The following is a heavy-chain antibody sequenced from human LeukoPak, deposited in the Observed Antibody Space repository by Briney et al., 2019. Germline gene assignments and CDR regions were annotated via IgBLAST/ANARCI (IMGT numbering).Heavy chain of an antibody. CDR2: ISGSGGST. CDR3: AKAKGHSGYYTSNFDY. V-gene: IGHV3-23*01. D-gene: IGHD3-22*01. J-gene: IGHJ4*02. CDR1: GFTFSSYA. Sequence: GGSLRLSCAASGFTFSSYAMSWVRQASGKGLEWVSAISGSGGSTYYADSVKGRFTISRDNSKNTLYLQMNSLRAEDTAVYYCAKAKGHSGYYTSNFDYWGQGTLVTVSS.